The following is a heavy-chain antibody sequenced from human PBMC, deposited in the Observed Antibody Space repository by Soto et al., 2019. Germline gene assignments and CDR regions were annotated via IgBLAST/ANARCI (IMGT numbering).Heavy chain of an antibody. CDR1: GFTFSSYW. CDR3: ARDPSVVVVAATPYYYYGMDV. J-gene: IGHJ6*02. V-gene: IGHV3-7*01. CDR2: IKQDGSEK. Sequence: EVQLVEAGGGLVQPGGSLRLSCAAAGFTFSSYWMSWVRQAPGKGREWVANIKQDGSEKYYVDSVKGRFTISRDNAKNSLYMQMNSLRAEDTAVYYCARDPSVVVVAATPYYYYGMDVWGQGTTVTVSS. D-gene: IGHD2-15*01.